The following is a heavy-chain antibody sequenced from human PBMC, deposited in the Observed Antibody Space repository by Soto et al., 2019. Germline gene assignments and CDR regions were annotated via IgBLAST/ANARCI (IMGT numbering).Heavy chain of an antibody. CDR3: ARGDSGYSSGWLDY. Sequence: QVQLQQWGAGLLKPSETLSLTCAVYGGSFSGYYWSWIRQPPGKGLEWIGEINHSGSTNYNPSLKSRVTISVDTSKNQFSLKLSSVTAADTAVYYCARGDSGYSSGWLDYWGQGTLVTVSS. J-gene: IGHJ4*02. CDR2: INHSGST. V-gene: IGHV4-34*01. CDR1: GGSFSGYY. D-gene: IGHD6-19*01.